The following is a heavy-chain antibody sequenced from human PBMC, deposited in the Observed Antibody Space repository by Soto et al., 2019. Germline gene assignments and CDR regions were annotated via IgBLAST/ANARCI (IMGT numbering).Heavy chain of an antibody. D-gene: IGHD5-12*01. V-gene: IGHV4-59*01. CDR3: ARAYGGYADY. CDR2: IYYSGST. J-gene: IGHJ4*02. CDR1: EGYISSYY. Sequence: TWTVAEGYISSYYRIRIQQPPGKGLEWIGYIYYSGSTNYNPSLKSRVTISVDTSKNQFSLKLSSVTAADTAVYYCARAYGGYADYWGQGALVTVSS.